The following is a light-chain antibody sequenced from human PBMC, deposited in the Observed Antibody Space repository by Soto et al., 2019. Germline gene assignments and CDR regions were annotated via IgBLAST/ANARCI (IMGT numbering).Light chain of an antibody. Sequence: QSVLTQPASVSGSPGQSITISCTGTSSDVRSYNLVSWFQQHPGKAPKLIIYEVSKRPSGLSNRFSGSKSGNTASLTISWLQAEYEADYYCCSYAGGSTSNYVFGTGTKVTVL. J-gene: IGLJ1*01. CDR3: CSYAGGSTSNYV. CDR1: SSDVRSYNL. V-gene: IGLV2-23*02. CDR2: EVS.